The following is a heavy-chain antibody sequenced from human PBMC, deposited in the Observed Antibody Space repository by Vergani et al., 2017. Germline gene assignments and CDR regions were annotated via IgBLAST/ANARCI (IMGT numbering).Heavy chain of an antibody. Sequence: QVQLQESGPGLVKPSETLSLTCTVSGGSISSYYWSWIRQPPGKGLEWIGYIYYSGSTNYNPSLKSRVTISVDTSKNQFSLKLSSVTAADTAVYYCARAHYGGNSGAAFDIWGQGTMVTVSS. J-gene: IGHJ3*02. D-gene: IGHD4-23*01. CDR2: IYYSGST. CDR1: GGSISSYY. V-gene: IGHV4-59*01. CDR3: ARAHYGGNSGAAFDI.